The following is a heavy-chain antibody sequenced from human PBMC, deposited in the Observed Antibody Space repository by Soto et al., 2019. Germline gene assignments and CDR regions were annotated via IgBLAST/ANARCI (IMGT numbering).Heavy chain of an antibody. D-gene: IGHD3-22*01. CDR1: GYSFTSYW. J-gene: IGHJ6*02. Sequence: PGESLKISCKGSGYSFTSYWIVLVRQMPGKGLEWMGIIYPGDSDTRYSPSFQGQVTIPADKSISTAYLQWSSLKASDPAMYYCARHGDSSGPYYYYGMDVGGQGTRVPVPS. CDR2: IYPGDSDT. CDR3: ARHGDSSGPYYYYGMDV. V-gene: IGHV5-51*01.